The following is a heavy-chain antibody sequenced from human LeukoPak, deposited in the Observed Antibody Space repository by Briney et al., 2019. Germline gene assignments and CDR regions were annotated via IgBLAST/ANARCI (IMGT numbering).Heavy chain of an antibody. V-gene: IGHV3-23*01. J-gene: IGHJ4*02. CDR1: GFTFSTNA. CDR3: AKDRSGSGYFDN. CDR2: ISSTGGTT. Sequence: PGGSLRLSCAASGFTFSTNAMSWVRQAPGKGLEWVSRISSTGGTTEYADSVKGRFTISRDTSKNTRYLQMNSLRLEDTAIYYCAKDRSGSGYFDNWGQGTLVTVSS. D-gene: IGHD3-10*01.